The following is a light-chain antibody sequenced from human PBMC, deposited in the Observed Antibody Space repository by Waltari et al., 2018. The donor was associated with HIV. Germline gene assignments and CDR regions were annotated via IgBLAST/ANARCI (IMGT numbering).Light chain of an antibody. CDR1: SDDVGGYDH. CDR2: AVR. V-gene: IGLV2-14*01. Sequence: QSALTQPASVSGSPGQSITITCAGTSDDVGGYDHVAWYQQIMGSPPKLIIFAVRHLPSGVSARVSGSKSGNTASLTITGLRPDDEAVYFCSSYARDISIIFGGGTRLTV. CDR3: SSYARDISII. J-gene: IGLJ2*01.